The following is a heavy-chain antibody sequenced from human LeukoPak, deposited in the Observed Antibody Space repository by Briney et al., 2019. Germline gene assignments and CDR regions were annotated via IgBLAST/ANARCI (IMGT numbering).Heavy chain of an antibody. J-gene: IGHJ3*02. D-gene: IGHD5-12*01. CDR3: ARFSSDKRRGAFDI. V-gene: IGHV1-18*01. CDR2: ISAYNGNT. CDR1: GYTFTSYG. Sequence: GASVKVSCKASGYTFTSYGISWVRQAPGQGLERMGWISAYNGNTNYAQKLQGRVTMTTDTSTSTAYMELRSLRSDDTAVYYCARFSSDKRRGAFDIWGQGTMVTVSS.